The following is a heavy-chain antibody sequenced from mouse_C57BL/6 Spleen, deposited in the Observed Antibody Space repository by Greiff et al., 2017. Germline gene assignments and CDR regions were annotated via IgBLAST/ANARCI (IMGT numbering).Heavy chain of an antibody. D-gene: IGHD2-5*01. CDR1: GFSLTSYG. Sequence: VMLVESGPGLVQPSQSLSITCTVSGFSLTSYGVHWVRQPPGKGLEWLGVIWSGGSTDYNAAFISRLSISKDNSKSQVFFKMNSLQADDTAIYYCAKKENYYSNYDAMDYWGQGTSVTVSS. V-gene: IGHV2-4*01. CDR2: IWSGGST. CDR3: AKKENYYSNYDAMDY. J-gene: IGHJ4*01.